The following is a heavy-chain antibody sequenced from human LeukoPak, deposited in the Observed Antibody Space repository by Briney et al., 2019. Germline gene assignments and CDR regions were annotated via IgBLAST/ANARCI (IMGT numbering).Heavy chain of an antibody. CDR1: GFTFSSYS. Sequence: GGSLRLSCAASGFTFSSYSMNWVRQAPGKGLEWVSSISSSSSYIYYADSVKGRFTISRDNAKNSLYLQMNSLRAEDTAVYYCASFGRQWCSRAFDIWGQGTMVTVSS. CDR2: ISSSSSYI. D-gene: IGHD2-15*01. V-gene: IGHV3-21*04. CDR3: ASFGRQWCSRAFDI. J-gene: IGHJ3*02.